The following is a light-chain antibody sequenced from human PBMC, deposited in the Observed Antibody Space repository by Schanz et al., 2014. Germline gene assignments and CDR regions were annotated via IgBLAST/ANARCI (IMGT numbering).Light chain of an antibody. V-gene: IGKV3-15*01. J-gene: IGKJ4*01. CDR3: QQYNNWPLT. CDR2: GAS. CDR1: QSVSSN. Sequence: EIVMTQSPATLSVSPGEGATLSCRASQSVSSNLAWYQQKPGQAPRLLIHGASTRATSIPARFSGSGSGTEFTLTISSLLSEDFAIYYCQQYNNWPLTFGGGTKVEIK.